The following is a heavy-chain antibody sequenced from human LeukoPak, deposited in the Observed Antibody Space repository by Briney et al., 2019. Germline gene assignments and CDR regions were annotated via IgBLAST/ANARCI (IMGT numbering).Heavy chain of an antibody. D-gene: IGHD3-9*01. Sequence: PSETLSLTCTVSGGSISSSSYYWGWIRQPPGKGLEWIGSISYSGSTYYNPSLKSRVTISLDTSENQFSLKLSSVTAADTAVYYCAREDYDILTGYYRPLDYWGQGTLVTVSS. CDR1: GGSISSSSYY. J-gene: IGHJ4*02. CDR2: ISYSGST. V-gene: IGHV4-39*07. CDR3: AREDYDILTGYYRPLDY.